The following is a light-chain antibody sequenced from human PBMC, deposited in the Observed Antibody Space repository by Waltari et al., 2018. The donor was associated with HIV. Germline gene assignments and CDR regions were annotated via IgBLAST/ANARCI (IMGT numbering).Light chain of an antibody. CDR1: SGHSSYD. CDR3: QTWGSGIVI. J-gene: IGLJ2*01. CDR2: LHSDGSH. V-gene: IGLV4-69*01. Sequence: PSASASLGTSVNFTCTLSSGHSSYDIAWHQQPPGKGPRYLMKLHSDGSHNRGDGIPDRFSGSSSGAERHLIISSLHSDDEADYYCQTWGSGIVIFGGGTKLTVL.